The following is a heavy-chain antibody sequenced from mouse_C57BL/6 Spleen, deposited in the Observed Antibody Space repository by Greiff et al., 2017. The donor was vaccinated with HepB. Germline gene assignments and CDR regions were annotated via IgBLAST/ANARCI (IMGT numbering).Heavy chain of an antibody. D-gene: IGHD1-1*01. CDR1: GYAFSSYW. CDR2: IYPGDGDT. V-gene: IGHV1-80*01. J-gene: IGHJ2*01. CDR3: ARGITTALGGDFDY. Sequence: VKLQQSGAELVKPGASVKISCKASGYAFSSYWMNWVKQRPGKGLEWIGQIYPGDGDTNYNGKFKGKATLTADKSSSTAYMQLSSLTSEDSAVYFCARGITTALGGDFDYWGQGTTLTVSS.